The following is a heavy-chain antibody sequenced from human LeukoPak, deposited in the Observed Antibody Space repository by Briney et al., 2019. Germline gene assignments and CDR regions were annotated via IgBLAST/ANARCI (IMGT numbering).Heavy chain of an antibody. CDR2: IYYSGTT. CDR3: ARTGARYFDF. V-gene: IGHV4-31*03. Sequence: SETLSLTCTVSGVSMSSWGNYWSWIRQHPGKGLEWIGYIYYSGTTQYNPSFKSRIAISVDASKNQFSLRLSSVTVADTAVYFCARTGARYFDFWGRGTLVTVSS. J-gene: IGHJ4*02. D-gene: IGHD1-14*01. CDR1: GVSMSSWGNY.